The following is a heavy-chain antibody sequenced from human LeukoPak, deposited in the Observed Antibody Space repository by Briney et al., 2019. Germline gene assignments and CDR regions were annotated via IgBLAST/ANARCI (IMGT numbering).Heavy chain of an antibody. CDR3: ARGYGSVDY. CDR2: ISSSSTYI. V-gene: IGHV3-21*01. CDR1: GFTFNTYN. D-gene: IGHD3-10*01. J-gene: IGHJ4*02. Sequence: PGGSLRLSCAASGFTFNTYNMNWVRQAPGKGLEWVASISSSSTYIHYADSVEGRFTISRDNAKNSLFLQMSSLRAEDTAVYYCARGYGSVDYWSQGTLVTVSS.